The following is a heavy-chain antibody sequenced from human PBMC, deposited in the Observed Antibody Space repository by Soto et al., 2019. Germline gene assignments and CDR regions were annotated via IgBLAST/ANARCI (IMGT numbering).Heavy chain of an antibody. V-gene: IGHV3-53*01. D-gene: IGHD3-10*02. CDR3: ERDDVLCCIDRRYAGPMDV. J-gene: IGHJ6*04. CDR1: GVTVSSNC. Sequence: GGALRLPWAASGVTVSSNCMSGVRQAPGKGLGWVSVIYSGGSTHYADYVKGRFTISRDNSKNTLYLQMNSLRAEDTAVYYCERDDVLCCIDRRYAGPMDVSCTGTMLT. CDR2: IYSGGST.